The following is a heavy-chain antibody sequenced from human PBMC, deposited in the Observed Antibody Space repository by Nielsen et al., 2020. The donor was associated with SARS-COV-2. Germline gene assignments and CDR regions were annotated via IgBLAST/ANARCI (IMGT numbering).Heavy chain of an antibody. CDR1: GGSISSYY. J-gene: IGHJ4*02. CDR3: ARQYSNGWYDD. CDR2: FDSSGSG. D-gene: IGHD6-19*01. Sequence: SETLSLICTVSGGSISSYYWSWIRQPAGKGLEWIGRFDSSGSGNYNPSLKSRVVMSVDTPKNQFSLKLNSVTAADTAVYYCARQYSNGWYDDWGQGILVTVFS. V-gene: IGHV4-4*07.